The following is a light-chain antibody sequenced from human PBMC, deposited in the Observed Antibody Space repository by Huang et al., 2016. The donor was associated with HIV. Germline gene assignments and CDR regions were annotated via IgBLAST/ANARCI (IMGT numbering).Light chain of an antibody. Sequence: EIVMTQSPATLSVSPGERATLSCRASQSFSSNLAWYQQKPGQAPRLLIYCASTRATGIPARFSGGGSGTEFTLTIGSLQSEDFAVYYCQQYNNWAPLTFGGGTKVEIK. CDR2: CAS. CDR1: QSFSSN. V-gene: IGKV3-15*01. J-gene: IGKJ4*01. CDR3: QQYNNWAPLT.